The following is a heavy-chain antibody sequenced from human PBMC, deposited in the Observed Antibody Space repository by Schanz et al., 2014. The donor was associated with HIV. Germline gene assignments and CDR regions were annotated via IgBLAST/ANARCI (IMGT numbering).Heavy chain of an antibody. Sequence: QVQLVESGGGLVKPGGSLRLSCAASGFTFRSYGMHWVRQGPGKGLEWVAFISYDGSNKYYADSVKGRFTISRDNSKNTLFLQMNSLRGEDTAVYYYARVANWDYYGMDVWGRGTTVTVSS. CDR1: GFTFRSYG. CDR2: ISYDGSNK. D-gene: IGHD3-16*01. V-gene: IGHV3-30*03. J-gene: IGHJ6*02. CDR3: ARVANWDYYGMDV.